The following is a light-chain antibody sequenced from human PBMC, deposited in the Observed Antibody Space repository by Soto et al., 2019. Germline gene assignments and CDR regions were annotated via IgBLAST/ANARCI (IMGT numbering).Light chain of an antibody. CDR3: QNHNNAPWT. V-gene: IGKV1-27*01. CDR1: QGIGNY. J-gene: IGKJ1*01. Sequence: DIQMTQSPSSLSASVGDRDTITCRASQGIGNYLAWYQQKSGKVPKLPIYAASTLQSGVPSRFSGSRSGTDFTLTISSLQPEDVATYYCQNHNNAPWTFGQGTKVEIQ. CDR2: AAS.